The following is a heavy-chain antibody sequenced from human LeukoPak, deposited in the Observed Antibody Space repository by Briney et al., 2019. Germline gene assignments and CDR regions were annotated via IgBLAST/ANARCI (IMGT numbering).Heavy chain of an antibody. CDR2: IRSKAYGWTT. V-gene: IGHV3-49*04. J-gene: IGHJ4*02. CDR3: TRDEIAAAGY. Sequence: GGSLRLSCAASGFTFSSYAMSWVRQAPGKGLEWVGFIRSKAYGWTTEYAASVKGRFTISRDDSKSIAYLQMNSLKTEDTAVYYCTRDEIAAAGYWGQGTLVTVSS. D-gene: IGHD6-13*01. CDR1: GFTFSSYA.